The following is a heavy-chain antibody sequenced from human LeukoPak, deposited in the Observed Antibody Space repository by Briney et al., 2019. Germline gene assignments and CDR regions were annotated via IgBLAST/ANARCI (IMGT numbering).Heavy chain of an antibody. D-gene: IGHD4-17*01. J-gene: IGHJ4*02. Sequence: ASVKVSCKASGHTFTSYGISWVRQAPGQGLEWMGWISAYNGNTNYAQKLQGRVTMTTDTSTSTAYMELRSLRSDDTAVYYCARSATMTTVTTMGYWGQGTLVTVSS. CDR2: ISAYNGNT. CDR3: ARSATMTTVTTMGY. V-gene: IGHV1-18*01. CDR1: GHTFTSYG.